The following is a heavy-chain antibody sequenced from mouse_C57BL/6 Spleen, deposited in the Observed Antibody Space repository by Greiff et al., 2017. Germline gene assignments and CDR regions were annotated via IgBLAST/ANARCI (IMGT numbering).Heavy chain of an antibody. CDR1: GYTFTSYW. V-gene: IGHV1-7*01. Sequence: QVQLQQSGAELAKPGASVKLSCKASGYTFTSYWMHWVKPRPGQGLEWIGYINPSSGYTKYNQKFKDKATLTADKSSSTAYMQLSSLTYEDSAVYYCARSPVVAPYYDAMDYWGQGTSVTVSS. CDR3: ARSPVVAPYYDAMDY. J-gene: IGHJ4*01. D-gene: IGHD1-1*01. CDR2: INPSSGYT.